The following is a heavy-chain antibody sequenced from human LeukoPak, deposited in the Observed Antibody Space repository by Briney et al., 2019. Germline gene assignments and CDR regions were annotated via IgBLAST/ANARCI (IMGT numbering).Heavy chain of an antibody. D-gene: IGHD6-13*01. V-gene: IGHV3-23*01. CDR3: ARNQDSSWYYYYMDV. CDR1: GFTFNNYA. J-gene: IGHJ6*03. Sequence: GGSLRLSCAASGFTFNNYAMSWVRQAPGKGLEWVSTITGSGGSTYSADSVEGRLTISRDNSKNTLYLQMNSLRADDTALYYCARNQDSSWYYYYMDVWGQGTTVTVSS. CDR2: ITGSGGST.